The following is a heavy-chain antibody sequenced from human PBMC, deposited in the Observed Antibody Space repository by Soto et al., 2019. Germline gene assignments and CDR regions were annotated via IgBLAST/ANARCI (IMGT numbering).Heavy chain of an antibody. J-gene: IGHJ4*02. D-gene: IGHD4-17*01. V-gene: IGHV1-69*10. CDR2: TIPELGTS. Sequence: SVKVPCKASGGFNNYAVSWVRQAPGQGLEWMGVTIPELGTSNYAQRFQGRVTITVDKATNTAYLNLTTLTSEDTAIYFCARTSMTRIDYWGQGTLATVSS. CDR3: ARTSMTRIDY. CDR1: GGFNNYA.